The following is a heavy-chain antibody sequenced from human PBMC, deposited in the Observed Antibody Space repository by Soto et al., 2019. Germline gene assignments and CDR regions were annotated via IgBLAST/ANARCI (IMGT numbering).Heavy chain of an antibody. J-gene: IGHJ3*02. CDR3: AHNPPQDSGAFDI. CDR1: GFSLRTTGVG. CDR2: LYWDDDN. D-gene: IGHD6-19*01. V-gene: IGHV2-5*02. Sequence: SGPTLVNPTQALTLTCTFSGFSLRTTGVGVGWIRQPPGKALERLALLYWDDDNRYNPSLKSRLTLTKDTSKSQVVLTLTNVDPADTATYYCAHNPPQDSGAFDIWGQGTMVTVSS.